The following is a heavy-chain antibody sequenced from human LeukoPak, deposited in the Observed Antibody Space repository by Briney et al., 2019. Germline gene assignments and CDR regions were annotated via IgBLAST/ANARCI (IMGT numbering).Heavy chain of an antibody. D-gene: IGHD1-7*01. CDR1: GGSFSGYY. Sequence: SETLSLTCAVYGGSFSGYYWSWIRQPPGKGLEWIGEINHSGSTNYNPSLKSRVTISVDTSKNQFSLKLSSVTAADTAVYYCARSQYNWNYDSYYFDYWGQGTLVTVSS. J-gene: IGHJ4*02. CDR3: ARSQYNWNYDSYYFDY. CDR2: INHSGST. V-gene: IGHV4-34*01.